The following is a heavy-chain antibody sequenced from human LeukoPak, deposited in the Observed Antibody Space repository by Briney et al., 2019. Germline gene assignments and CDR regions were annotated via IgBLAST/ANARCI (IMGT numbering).Heavy chain of an antibody. J-gene: IGHJ4*02. CDR3: ARGIAAAGKEDY. Sequence: ASVKVSCKASGGTFSSYGISWVRQAPGQGLEWMGWISAYNGNTNYAQKLQGRVTMTTDTSTSTAYMELRSLRSDDTAVYYCARGIAAAGKEDYWGQGTLVTVSS. V-gene: IGHV1-18*01. D-gene: IGHD6-13*01. CDR1: GGTFSSYG. CDR2: ISAYNGNT.